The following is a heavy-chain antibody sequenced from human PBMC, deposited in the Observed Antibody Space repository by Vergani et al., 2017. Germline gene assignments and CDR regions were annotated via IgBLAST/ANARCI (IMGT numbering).Heavy chain of an antibody. J-gene: IGHJ5*02. CDR1: GYSFTSYW. CDR3: ARQLYYYYGSGSYSDHRFDP. V-gene: IGHV5-51*01. CDR2: IYPGDSDT. D-gene: IGHD3-10*01. Sequence: EVQLVQSGAEVKKPGESLKISCKGSGYSFTSYWIGWVRQMPGKGLEWMGIIYPGDSDTRYSPSFQGQVTSSADKSISTAYLQWSSLKASDTAMYYCARQLYYYYGSGSYSDHRFDPWGQGTLVTVSS.